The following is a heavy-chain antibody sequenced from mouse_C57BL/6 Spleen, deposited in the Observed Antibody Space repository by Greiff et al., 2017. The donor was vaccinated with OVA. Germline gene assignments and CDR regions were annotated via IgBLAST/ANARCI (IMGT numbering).Heavy chain of an antibody. V-gene: IGHV5-17*01. J-gene: IGHJ1*03. CDR2: ISSGSSTI. CDR1: GFTFSDYG. Sequence: EVQLQESGGGLVKPGGSLKLSCAASGFTFSDYGMHWVRQAPEKGLEWVAYISSGSSTIYYADTVKGRFTISRDNAKNTLFLQMTSLRSEDTAMYYCARPPSSPLLYFDVWGTGTTVTVSS. D-gene: IGHD1-1*01. CDR3: ARPPSSPLLYFDV.